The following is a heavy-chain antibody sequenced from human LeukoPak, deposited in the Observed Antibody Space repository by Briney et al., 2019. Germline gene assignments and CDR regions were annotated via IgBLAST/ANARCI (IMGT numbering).Heavy chain of an antibody. D-gene: IGHD3-3*01. CDR2: IYHSGST. CDR1: GGSISSSNW. V-gene: IGHV4-4*02. J-gene: IGHJ3*02. Sequence: SGTLFLTCAVSGGSISSSNWWSWVRQPPGKGLEWIGEIYHSGSTNYNPSLKSRVTISVDKSKNQFSLKLSSVTAADTAVYYCARAQITIFGVVITDAFDIWGQGTMVTVSS. CDR3: ARAQITIFGVVITDAFDI.